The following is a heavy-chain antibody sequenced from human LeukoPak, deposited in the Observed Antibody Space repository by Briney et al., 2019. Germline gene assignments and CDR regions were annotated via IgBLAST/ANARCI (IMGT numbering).Heavy chain of an antibody. V-gene: IGHV1-69*04. D-gene: IGHD5-24*01. Sequence: SVKVSCKASGGTFSSYAISWVRQAPGQGLEWMGRIIPILGIANYAQKFQGRVTITADKSTSTAYMELSSLRSEDTAVYCCARGEMATMTDWFDPWGQGTLATVSS. CDR3: ARGEMATMTDWFDP. CDR1: GGTFSSYA. J-gene: IGHJ5*02. CDR2: IIPILGIA.